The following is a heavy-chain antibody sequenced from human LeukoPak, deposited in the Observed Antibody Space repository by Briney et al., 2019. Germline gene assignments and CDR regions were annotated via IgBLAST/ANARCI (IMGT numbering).Heavy chain of an antibody. CDR1: GGTFSSYA. CDR3: ARVSGGNLDY. D-gene: IGHD4-23*01. V-gene: IGHV1-69*04. Sequence: ASVKVSCKASGGTFSSYAISWVRQAPGQGLEWMGRIIPIFGIANYAQKFQGRVTITADKSTSTAYMGLSSLRSEDTAVYYCARVSGGNLDYWGQGTLVTVSS. CDR2: IIPIFGIA. J-gene: IGHJ4*02.